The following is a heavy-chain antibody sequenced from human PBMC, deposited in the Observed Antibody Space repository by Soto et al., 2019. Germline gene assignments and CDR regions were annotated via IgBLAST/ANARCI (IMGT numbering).Heavy chain of an antibody. CDR1: GGTFDNYA. CDR2: IIPMFETV. CDR3: ARGLRTGNYGMDV. Sequence: SVKVSCKASGGTFDNYAVSWVRQAPGQGLEWMGGIIPMFETVSYAQRFQGRLTIAADESTSTAYMELTSLTSADTAIYFCARGLRTGNYGMDVWGQGTTVTVSS. V-gene: IGHV1-69*13. D-gene: IGHD2-15*01. J-gene: IGHJ6*02.